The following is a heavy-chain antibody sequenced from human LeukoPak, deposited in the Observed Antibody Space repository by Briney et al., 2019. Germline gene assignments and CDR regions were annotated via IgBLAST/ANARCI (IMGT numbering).Heavy chain of an antibody. J-gene: IGHJ4*02. CDR1: GDSVSSDSAA. Sequence: SQTLSLTCAISGDSVSSDSAAWNWIRQSPSRGLEWLGRTYHRSKWYNNYAVSVKSRININPVTSKNQFSLQLNSVTPEDTAVYYCAREVSYHVDYWGQGTLVTVSA. V-gene: IGHV6-1*01. CDR3: AREVSYHVDY. CDR2: TYHRSKWYN. D-gene: IGHD1-26*01.